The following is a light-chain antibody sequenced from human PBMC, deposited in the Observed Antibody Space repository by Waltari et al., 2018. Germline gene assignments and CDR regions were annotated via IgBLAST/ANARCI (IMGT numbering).Light chain of an antibody. CDR3: QKYDRLPAT. CDR1: QCGSRF. J-gene: IGKJ1*01. Sequence: IVLSQSPGPLSLSPGERGTLSCRASQCGSRFLAWYQRKTGQAPRLRIYGASTRATGIPDRFSGSGSGTDFSLTISRLEPEDFAVYYCQKYDRLPATFGQGTKVEIK. CDR2: GAS. V-gene: IGKV3-20*01.